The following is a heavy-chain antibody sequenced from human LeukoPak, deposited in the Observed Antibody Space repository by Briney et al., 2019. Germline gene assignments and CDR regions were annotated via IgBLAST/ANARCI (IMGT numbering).Heavy chain of an antibody. CDR3: AKDGAASGKYQLLSSFDY. J-gene: IGHJ4*02. D-gene: IGHD2-2*01. CDR2: IWYDGSNK. CDR1: GFTFSSYG. Sequence: GSLRLSCAASGFTFSSYGMHRVRQAPGKGLEWVAVIWYDGSNKYYADSEKGRFTISRDNSKTPLYLQMNSLRAEDTAVYYCAKDGAASGKYQLLSSFDYWGQGTLVTVSS. V-gene: IGHV3-33*06.